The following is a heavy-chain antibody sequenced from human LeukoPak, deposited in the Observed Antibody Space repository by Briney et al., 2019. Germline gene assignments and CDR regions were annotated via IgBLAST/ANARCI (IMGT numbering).Heavy chain of an antibody. CDR1: GGSISSSSYY. J-gene: IGHJ4*02. D-gene: IGHD2-15*01. CDR3: ARAGYCSGSSCYSTSTFDY. Sequence: SETLSLTCTVSGGSISSSSYYWGWIRQPPGKGLEWIGSIYYSGSTYYNPSLKSRVTISVDTSKNQFSLKLSSVTAADTAVYYCARAGYCSGSSCYSTSTFDYWGQGTLVTVSS. V-gene: IGHV4-39*01. CDR2: IYYSGST.